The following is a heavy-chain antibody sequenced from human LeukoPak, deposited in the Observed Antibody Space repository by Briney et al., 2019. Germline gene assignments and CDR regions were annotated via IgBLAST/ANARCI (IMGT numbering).Heavy chain of an antibody. CDR1: GFTLSSYS. Sequence: GGSLRLSCAVSGFTLSSYSMNWVRQAPGKGLEWVSSISSSSGYIFYADSVKGRFTISRDNTKNSVYLQMNSLRAEDSAVYYCARGQRSSYYYGSGSYKFWGQGTLVTVSS. D-gene: IGHD3-10*01. CDR3: ARGQRSSYYYGSGSYKF. V-gene: IGHV3-21*01. J-gene: IGHJ4*02. CDR2: ISSSSGYI.